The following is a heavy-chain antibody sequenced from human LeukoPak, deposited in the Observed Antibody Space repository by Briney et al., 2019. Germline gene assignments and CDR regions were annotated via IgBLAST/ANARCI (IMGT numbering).Heavy chain of an antibody. CDR2: IYTSGNT. V-gene: IGHV4-61*02. CDR1: GGSINSGSYY. D-gene: IGHD2-15*01. Sequence: PSQTLSLTCTVSGGSINSGSYYWSWIRQPAGKGLEWIGRIYTSGNTNYNPSLKSRVAISVDTSKNQFSLKLSSVTAADTAVYYCARVVGWYFDLWGRGTLVTVSS. J-gene: IGHJ2*01. CDR3: ARVVGWYFDL.